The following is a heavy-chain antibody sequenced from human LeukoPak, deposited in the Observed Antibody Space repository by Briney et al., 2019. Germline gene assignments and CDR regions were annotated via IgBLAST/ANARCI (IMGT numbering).Heavy chain of an antibody. CDR1: GFTVSSNY. CDR3: ARAYSSSWNNWFDP. CDR2: IYSGGST. Sequence: GGSLRLSCAASGFTVSSNYMSWVRQAPGKGLEWVSVIYSGGSTYYADSVTGRFTISRDNSKNTLYLQMNSLRAEDTAVYYCARAYSSSWNNWFDPWGQGTLVTVSS. J-gene: IGHJ5*02. D-gene: IGHD6-13*01. V-gene: IGHV3-53*01.